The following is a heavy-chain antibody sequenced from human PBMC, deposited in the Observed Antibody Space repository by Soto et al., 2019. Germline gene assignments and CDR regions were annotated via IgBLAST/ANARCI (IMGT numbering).Heavy chain of an antibody. CDR2: ISLYHHST. V-gene: IGHV1-46*01. CDR1: GYPFTDYL. CDR3: ARELYSCGGDCPYYMDY. D-gene: IGHD2-21*02. J-gene: IGHJ4*02. Sequence: GASVKVSCKTSGYPFTDYLIHWVRQAPGQGLELMGIISLYHHSTSYAQKFQGRLTVTADTSTTTVYMDLSSLTSEDSAVYWCARELYSCGGDCPYYMDYWGQGTLVTVYS.